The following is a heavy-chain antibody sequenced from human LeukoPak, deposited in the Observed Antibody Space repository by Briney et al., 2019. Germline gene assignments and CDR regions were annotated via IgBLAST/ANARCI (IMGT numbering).Heavy chain of an antibody. CDR2: IWPSDSDT. CDR3: ARRISGYYIDY. V-gene: IGHV5-51*01. Sequence: GESLKISCKGSGYSFTTYWIGWVRQMPGKGLEWMGIIWPSDSDTRYSPSFQGQVTISADKSISTAYLQWSSLKASDTAIYFCARRISGYYIDYWGQGTLVSVSS. D-gene: IGHD1-26*01. J-gene: IGHJ4*02. CDR1: GYSFTTYW.